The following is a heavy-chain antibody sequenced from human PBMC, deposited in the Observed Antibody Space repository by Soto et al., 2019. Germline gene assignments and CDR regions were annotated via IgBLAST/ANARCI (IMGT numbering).Heavy chain of an antibody. J-gene: IGHJ4*02. CDR2: INPNSGGT. D-gene: IGHD3-22*01. CDR3: ASQYYYDSSGYHTYNDY. CDR1: GYTFTGYY. V-gene: IGHV1-2*02. Sequence: ASVKVSCKASGYTFTGYYMHWVRQAPGQGLEWMGWINPNSGGTNYAQKFQGRVTMTRDTSISTAYMELSRLRSDDTAVYYCASQYYYDSSGYHTYNDYWGQGTLVTVSS.